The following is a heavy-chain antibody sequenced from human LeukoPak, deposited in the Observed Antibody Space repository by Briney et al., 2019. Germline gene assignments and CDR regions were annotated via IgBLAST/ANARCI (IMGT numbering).Heavy chain of an antibody. Sequence: GGSLRLSCAASGFTFSSYSMNWVRQAPGKGLGWVSHISSSSSTIYYADSVKGRFTISRDNAKNSLYLQMNSLRAEDTAVYYCARERDGDYGTRGYNWFDPWGQGTLVTVSS. CDR3: ARERDGDYGTRGYNWFDP. V-gene: IGHV3-48*04. CDR1: GFTFSSYS. CDR2: ISSSSSTI. D-gene: IGHD4-17*01. J-gene: IGHJ5*02.